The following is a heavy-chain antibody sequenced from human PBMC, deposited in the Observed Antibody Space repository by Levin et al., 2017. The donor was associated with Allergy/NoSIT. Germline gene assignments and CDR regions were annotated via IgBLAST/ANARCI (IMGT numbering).Heavy chain of an antibody. CDR2: INHSGST. CDR1: GGSFSGYY. V-gene: IGHV4-34*01. CDR3: ARGNRGDEYYFDY. D-gene: IGHD2-21*02. Sequence: SETLSLTCAVYGGSFSGYYWSWIRQPPGKGLEWIGEINHSGSTNYNPSLKSRVTISVDTSKNQFSLKLSSVTAADTAVYYCARGNRGDEYYFDYWGQGTLVTVSS. J-gene: IGHJ4*02.